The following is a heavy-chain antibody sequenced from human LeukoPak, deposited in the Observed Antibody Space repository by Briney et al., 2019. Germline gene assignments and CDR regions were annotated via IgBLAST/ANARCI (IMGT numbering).Heavy chain of an antibody. CDR1: GFTFSSYS. V-gene: IGHV3-48*01. CDR3: AREDYYGSGPYYYYGMDV. D-gene: IGHD3-10*01. Sequence: PGGSLRLSCAASGFTFSSYSMNWGRQAPGKGLEWVLYISSSSSTIYYADSVKGRFTISRDNAKNSLYLQMNSLRAEDTAVYYCAREDYYGSGPYYYYGMDVWGQGTTVTVSS. CDR2: ISSSSSTI. J-gene: IGHJ6*02.